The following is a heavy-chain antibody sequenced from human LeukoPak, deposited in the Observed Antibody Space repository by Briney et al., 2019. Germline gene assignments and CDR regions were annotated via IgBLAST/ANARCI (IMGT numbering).Heavy chain of an antibody. D-gene: IGHD5-12*01. CDR2: LNADGNSI. Sequence: GGSLRLSCAASGFTFSNYWMHWVRQAPGKGLVWFSRLNADGNSITYADSVRGRFNISRDNAKNTVHLQMNSLRVEDTAIYFCAGAYSAYDPFDYWGQGILVTVSS. V-gene: IGHV3-74*01. J-gene: IGHJ4*02. CDR3: AGAYSAYDPFDY. CDR1: GFTFSNYW.